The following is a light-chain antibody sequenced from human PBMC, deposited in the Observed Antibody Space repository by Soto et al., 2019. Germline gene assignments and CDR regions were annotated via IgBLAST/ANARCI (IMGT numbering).Light chain of an antibody. CDR1: QSVSTY. Sequence: IVLTQSPATLSLSPGERATLSCRASQSVSTYLAWYQQKPGQAPRLLIYDASKRATGIPARFSGSGSGTAFTLTISSLEPEDFAVYYCQQRSSWWTVGQGTKVEI. CDR3: QQRSSWWT. J-gene: IGKJ1*01. V-gene: IGKV3-11*01. CDR2: DAS.